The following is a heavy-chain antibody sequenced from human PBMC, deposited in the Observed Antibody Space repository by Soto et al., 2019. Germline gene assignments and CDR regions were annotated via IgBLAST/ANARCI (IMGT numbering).Heavy chain of an antibody. CDR3: ARGRYGDY. J-gene: IGHJ4*02. V-gene: IGHV1-18*01. CDR2: ISAHNGNT. CDR1: GYTFTSYG. Sequence: QVHLVQSGAEVKKPGASVKVSCKASGYTFTSYGITWVRQAPGQGLEWMGWISAHNGNTAYAQKPQGRAIGTRDTSTSTAYMELRSLRSDGTAVYYCARGRYGDYWGQGALVTVSS. D-gene: IGHD1-1*01.